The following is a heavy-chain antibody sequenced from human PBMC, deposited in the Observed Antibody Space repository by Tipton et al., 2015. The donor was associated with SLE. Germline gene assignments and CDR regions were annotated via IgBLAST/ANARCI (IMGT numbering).Heavy chain of an antibody. D-gene: IGHD1-26*01. J-gene: IGHJ4*02. V-gene: IGHV4-59*01. CDR3: ARDQVGVGDFDY. CDR1: GGSISSYY. Sequence: TLSLTCTVSGGSISSYYWSWIRQPPGKGLEWIGYIYYSGSTNYNPSLQSRVTISRDPSKNQFSLKLSSATAADTAVYYCARDQVGVGDFDYWGQGTLVTVSS. CDR2: IYYSGST.